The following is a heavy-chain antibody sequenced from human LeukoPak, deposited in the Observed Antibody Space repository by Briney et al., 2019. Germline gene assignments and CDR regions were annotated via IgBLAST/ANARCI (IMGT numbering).Heavy chain of an antibody. J-gene: IGHJ4*02. CDR2: ISGSGSGGST. CDR3: AAMTSVTTGDY. CDR1: GFPLSRSA. V-gene: IGHV3-23*01. D-gene: IGHD4-11*01. Sequence: GGSLRLSCAASGFPLSRSAMSWVRQAPGKGLEWVSNISGSGSGGSTYYADSMKGRFTISRDNSKNTLYLQMNSLRAEDTAVYYCAAMTSVTTGDYWGQGTLVTVSS.